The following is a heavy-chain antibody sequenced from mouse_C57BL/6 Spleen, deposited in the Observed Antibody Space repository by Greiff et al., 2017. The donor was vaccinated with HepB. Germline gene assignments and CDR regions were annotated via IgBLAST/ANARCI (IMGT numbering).Heavy chain of an antibody. CDR2: ISSGSSTI. Sequence: EVKLVESGGGLVKPGGSLNLSCAASGFTFSDYGMHWVRQAPEKGLEWVAYISSGSSTIYYADTVKGRFTISRDNAKNTLFLQMTSLRSEDTAMYYCARPWDDYAMDYWGQGTSVTVSS. CDR3: ARPWDDYAMDY. CDR1: GFTFSDYG. V-gene: IGHV5-17*01. J-gene: IGHJ4*01. D-gene: IGHD4-1*01.